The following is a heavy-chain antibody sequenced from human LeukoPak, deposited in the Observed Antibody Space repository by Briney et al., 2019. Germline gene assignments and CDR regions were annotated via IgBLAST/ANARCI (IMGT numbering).Heavy chain of an antibody. D-gene: IGHD6-19*01. CDR1: GGTFSSYA. V-gene: IGHV1-69*01. CDR2: IIPIFGTA. Sequence: SVKVSCKASGGTFSSYAISWVRQAPGQGLEWIGGIIPIFGTANYAQKFQGRVTITADESTSTAYMELSSLRSEDTAVYYCAGRSGIAVAGTLVSFDYWGQGTLVTVSS. CDR3: AGRSGIAVAGTLVSFDY. J-gene: IGHJ4*02.